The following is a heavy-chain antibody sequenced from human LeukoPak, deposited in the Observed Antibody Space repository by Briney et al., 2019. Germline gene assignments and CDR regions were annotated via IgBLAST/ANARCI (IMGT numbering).Heavy chain of an antibody. CDR1: GGXISTYY. CDR2: IYSSGST. D-gene: IGHD3-10*01. Sequence: SETLSLTCSVSGGXISTYYWSWIRQPAGKGLEWIGRIYSSGSTNHNPSLKSRVTMSLDTSKNQFSLKLSSVTAADTAVYYCARFYGAGSSDYWGQGTLVTVSS. V-gene: IGHV4-4*07. CDR3: ARFYGAGSSDY. J-gene: IGHJ4*02.